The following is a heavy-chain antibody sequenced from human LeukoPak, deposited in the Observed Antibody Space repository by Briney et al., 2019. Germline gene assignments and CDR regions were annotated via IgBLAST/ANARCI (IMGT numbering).Heavy chain of an antibody. Sequence: GGSLRLSCAASGFTFSSYSMNWVRQAPGKGLEWVSSISSSSSYIYYADSVKGRFTTSRGNAKNSLYLQMNSLRAEDTAVYYCARGCGGDCYSGHDYWGQGTLVTVSS. CDR3: ARGCGGDCYSGHDY. CDR1: GFTFSSYS. J-gene: IGHJ4*02. V-gene: IGHV3-21*01. D-gene: IGHD2-21*02. CDR2: ISSSSSYI.